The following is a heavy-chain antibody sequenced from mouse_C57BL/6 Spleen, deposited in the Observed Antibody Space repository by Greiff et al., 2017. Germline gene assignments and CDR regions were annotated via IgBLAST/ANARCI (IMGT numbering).Heavy chain of an antibody. CDR3: ARRGYYYGSYYFDY. J-gene: IGHJ2*01. V-gene: IGHV1-78*01. Sequence: QVQLQQSDAELVKPGASVKISCKVSGYTFTDHTIHWMKQRPEQGLEWIGDIYPRDGSTKYNEKFKGQATLTADKSYSTAYMQLNSLTSEDSAVYFCARRGYYYGSYYFDYWGQCTTLTVSS. D-gene: IGHD1-1*01. CDR2: IYPRDGST. CDR1: GYTFTDHT.